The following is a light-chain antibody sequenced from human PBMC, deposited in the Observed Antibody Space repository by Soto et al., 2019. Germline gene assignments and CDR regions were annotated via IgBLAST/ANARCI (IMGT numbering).Light chain of an antibody. CDR2: DAS. Sequence: DIQMTQSPSTLSASVGDTVTITCRASQSISSWLAWYQQKSGKAPKLLIYDASSLESGVPSRFTGSGSGTEFTLTITSLQPDDFATYYCQQYNSYSVSTFGPGTKVDFK. CDR3: QQYNSYSVST. CDR1: QSISSW. V-gene: IGKV1-5*01. J-gene: IGKJ3*01.